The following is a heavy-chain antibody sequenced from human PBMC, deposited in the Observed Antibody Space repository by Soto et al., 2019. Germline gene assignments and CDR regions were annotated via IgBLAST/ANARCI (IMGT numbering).Heavy chain of an antibody. Sequence: EVQLLESGGGLVQPGGSLRLSCAASGFTFSTYAMSWVRQAPGKGLEWVSAISGSGGTTYYADSVKGRFTISRDNSKNTLYLQMNSLRAEDTAVYYCARTYYYDMYNWFDPWGQGTLVTVSS. V-gene: IGHV3-23*01. D-gene: IGHD3-22*01. CDR1: GFTFSTYA. CDR3: ARTYYYDMYNWFDP. J-gene: IGHJ5*02. CDR2: ISGSGGTT.